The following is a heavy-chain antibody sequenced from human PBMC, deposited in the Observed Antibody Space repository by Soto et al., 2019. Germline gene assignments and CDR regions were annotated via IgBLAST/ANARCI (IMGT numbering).Heavy chain of an antibody. CDR1: GYTFTGYY. J-gene: IGHJ4*02. V-gene: IGHV1-2*02. D-gene: IGHD6-19*01. CDR2: INPNSGGT. CDR3: AVYSSGWFPFDY. Sequence: GASVKVSCKASGYTFTGYYMHWVLQAPGQGPEWMGWINPNSGGTNYAQKFQGRVTMTRDTSISTAYMELSRLRSDDTAVYYCAVYSSGWFPFDYWGQGTLVTVSS.